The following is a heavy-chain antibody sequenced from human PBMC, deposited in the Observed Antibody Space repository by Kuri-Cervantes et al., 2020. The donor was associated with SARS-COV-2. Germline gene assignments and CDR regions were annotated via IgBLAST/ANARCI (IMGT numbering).Heavy chain of an antibody. D-gene: IGHD3-3*01. CDR2: IDWDDDK. CDR1: GFSLSTSGMC. CDR3: ARTLWSGYFQFWYYGMDV. J-gene: IGHJ6*02. Sequence: SGPTLVKPTQTLTLTCTFSGFSLSTSGMCVSWIRQPPGKDLEWLALIDWDDDKYYSTSLKTRLTISKDTSKNQVVLTMTNMDPVDTATYYCARTLWSGYFQFWYYGMDVWGQGTTVTVSS. V-gene: IGHV2-70*01.